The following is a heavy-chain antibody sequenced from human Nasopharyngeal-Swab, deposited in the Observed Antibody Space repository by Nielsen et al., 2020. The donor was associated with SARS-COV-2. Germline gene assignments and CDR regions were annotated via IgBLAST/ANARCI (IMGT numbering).Heavy chain of an antibody. CDR2: IIPIFGTA. Sequence: SVKVSCKASGGTFSSYAISWVRQAPGQGLEWMGGIIPIFGTANYAQKFQGRVTITADESTSTAYMELSSLRSEDTAVYYCARGHGDYVRPHYYYYYMDVWDKGTTVTVSS. V-gene: IGHV1-69*13. J-gene: IGHJ6*03. CDR3: ARGHGDYVRPHYYYYYMDV. CDR1: GGTFSSYA. D-gene: IGHD4-17*01.